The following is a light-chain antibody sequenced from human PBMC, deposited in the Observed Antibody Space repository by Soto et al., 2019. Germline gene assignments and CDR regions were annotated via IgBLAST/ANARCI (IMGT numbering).Light chain of an antibody. Sequence: QSVLTQPPSASGTPGQRVTISCSGSSSNIGSNYVYWYQQLPGTAPKLLIYRNNQRPSGVPDRFSGSKSGTSASLAISGLRYEDEAEYYCAAWDDRRSGWVFGGGTKLTVL. CDR3: AAWDDRRSGWV. V-gene: IGLV1-47*01. J-gene: IGLJ3*02. CDR1: SSNIGSNY. CDR2: RNN.